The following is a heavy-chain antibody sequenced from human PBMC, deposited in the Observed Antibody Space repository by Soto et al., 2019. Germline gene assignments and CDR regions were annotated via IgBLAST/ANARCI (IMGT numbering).Heavy chain of an antibody. CDR1: GFFFSTYA. D-gene: IGHD2-21*01. J-gene: IGHJ6*02. CDR2: INSDGSIT. CDR3: ARRDQIAYYYGMDV. Sequence: GGSLRLSCAASGFFFSTYALHWVRQAPGKGPVWVSRINSDGSITGYADSVKGRFTISRDNAKNTLYLQMNSLSAEDAAVYYCARRDQIAYYYGMDVWGQGTTVTVSS. V-gene: IGHV3-74*01.